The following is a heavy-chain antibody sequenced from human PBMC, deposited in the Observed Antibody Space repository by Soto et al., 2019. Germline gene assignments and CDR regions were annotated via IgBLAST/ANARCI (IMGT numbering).Heavy chain of an antibody. CDR3: AREEHCSGGSCHNWFDP. CDR2: IWYDGSNK. V-gene: IGHV3-33*01. CDR1: GFTFSSYG. Sequence: PXESLRLSFAASGFTFSSYGMHWVRQAPGKGLEWVAVIWYDGSNKYYADSVKGRFTISRDNSKNTLYLQMNSLRAEDTAVYYCAREEHCSGGSCHNWFDPWGQGTLVTVSS. J-gene: IGHJ5*02. D-gene: IGHD2-15*01.